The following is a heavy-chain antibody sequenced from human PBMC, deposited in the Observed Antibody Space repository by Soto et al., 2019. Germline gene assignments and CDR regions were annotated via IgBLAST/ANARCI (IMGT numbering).Heavy chain of an antibody. CDR1: GFTFSSYW. CDR2: IKQDGSEK. Sequence: EVQLVESGVGLVQPGGSLRLSCAASGFTFSSYWMSWVRQAPGKGLEWVSNIKQDGSEKYYVDSVKGRFTISRDNAKNSLYLQMNSLRAEDTAVYYCARDKLITFGGVIRWFDPWGQGTLVTVSA. D-gene: IGHD3-16*02. J-gene: IGHJ5*02. CDR3: ARDKLITFGGVIRWFDP. V-gene: IGHV3-7*03.